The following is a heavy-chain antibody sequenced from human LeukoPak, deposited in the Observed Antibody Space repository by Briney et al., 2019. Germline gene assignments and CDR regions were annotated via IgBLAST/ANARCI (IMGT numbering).Heavy chain of an antibody. D-gene: IGHD3-10*01. CDR3: AKDQDRYGSGSWPFDY. J-gene: IGHJ4*02. Sequence: GGSLRLSCAASGFTFSSYAMSWVRQAPGKGLGGVSAIGGSGGSTYYADSVKGRFTISRDNSKNTLYLQMNSLRAEDTAVYYCAKDQDRYGSGSWPFDYWGQGTLVTVSS. CDR1: GFTFSSYA. V-gene: IGHV3-23*01. CDR2: IGGSGGST.